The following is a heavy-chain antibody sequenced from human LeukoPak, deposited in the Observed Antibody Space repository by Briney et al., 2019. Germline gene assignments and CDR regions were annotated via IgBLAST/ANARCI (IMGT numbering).Heavy chain of an antibody. Sequence: GESLKISCKGSGYSFTSYWIGWVRQMPGKGLEWMGIIYPGDSDTRYSPSFQGQVTISADKSISTAYLQWSSLKASDTAMYYCARRSFFDWLLAGSGYYFDYWGQGTLVTVSS. V-gene: IGHV5-51*01. CDR3: ARRSFFDWLLAGSGYYFDY. D-gene: IGHD3-9*01. CDR2: IYPGDSDT. J-gene: IGHJ4*02. CDR1: GYSFTSYW.